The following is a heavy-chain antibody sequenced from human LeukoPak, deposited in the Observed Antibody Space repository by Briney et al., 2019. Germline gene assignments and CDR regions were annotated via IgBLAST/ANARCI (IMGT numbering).Heavy chain of an antibody. V-gene: IGHV4-59*08. CDR2: IFDSGSP. Sequence: SETLSLTCTVSGGSIGTYHWSWVRQPPGKGLEWIGYIFDSGSPNYRPALKSRATISLDTSKNQVSLRLQSAAAADTAIYYCARHDDNGWYFFDTWGQGTLVTVSS. D-gene: IGHD6-19*01. CDR3: ARHDDNGWYFFDT. J-gene: IGHJ4*02. CDR1: GGSIGTYH.